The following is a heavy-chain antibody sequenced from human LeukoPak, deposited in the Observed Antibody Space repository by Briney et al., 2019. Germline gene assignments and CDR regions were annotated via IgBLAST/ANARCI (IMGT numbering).Heavy chain of an antibody. Sequence: ASVKVSCKASGYTFTSYGISWVRQAHGQGLEWMGWISAYNGNTNYAQKLQGRVTMTTDTSTSTAYMELRSLRSDDTAVYYCARAGITVTTTGHAFDIWGQGTMVTVSS. CDR2: ISAYNGNT. J-gene: IGHJ3*02. D-gene: IGHD4-17*01. CDR3: ARAGITVTTTGHAFDI. V-gene: IGHV1-18*01. CDR1: GYTFTSYG.